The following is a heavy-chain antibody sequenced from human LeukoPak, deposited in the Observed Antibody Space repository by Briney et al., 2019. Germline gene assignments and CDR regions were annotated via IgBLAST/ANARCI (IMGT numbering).Heavy chain of an antibody. CDR1: GFTFSSYG. CDR2: ISGSGGST. V-gene: IGHV3-23*01. CDR3: AKDGDGFY. J-gene: IGHJ4*02. Sequence: PGRSLRLSCAASGFTFSSYGMHWVRQAPGKGLEWVSAISGSGGSTYYADTVKGRFTISRDNSKNTLYLQMNSLRAEDTAVYYCAKDGDGFYWGQGTLVTVSS.